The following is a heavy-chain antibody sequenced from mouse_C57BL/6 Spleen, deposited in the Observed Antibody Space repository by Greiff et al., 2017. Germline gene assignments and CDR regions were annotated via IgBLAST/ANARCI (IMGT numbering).Heavy chain of an antibody. CDR1: GFNIKDYY. J-gene: IGHJ2*01. V-gene: IGHV14-2*01. D-gene: IGHD4-1*01. Sequence: VQLKESGAELVKPGASVKLSCTASGFNIKDYYMHWVKQRTEQGLEWIGRIDPEDGETKYAPKFQGKATITADTSSNTAYLQLSSLTSEDTAVYYCARWAELGRDGGYLDYWGQGTTLTVSS. CDR3: ARWAELGRDGGYLDY. CDR2: IDPEDGET.